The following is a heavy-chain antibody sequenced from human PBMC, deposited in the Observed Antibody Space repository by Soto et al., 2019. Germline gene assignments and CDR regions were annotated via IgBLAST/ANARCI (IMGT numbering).Heavy chain of an antibody. CDR1: GITFSDAW. CDR2: IKSRTDGGTS. CDR3: AANGLDI. V-gene: IGHV3-15*01. Sequence: GGSLRLSCAATGITFSDAWMSWVRQAPGKGLEWVGRIKSRTDGGTSDYAAPVKGRFTISRDDSKDTLYLQMNTLKNEDTAVYYCAANGLDIWGQGTMVTVSS. D-gene: IGHD2-8*01. J-gene: IGHJ3*02.